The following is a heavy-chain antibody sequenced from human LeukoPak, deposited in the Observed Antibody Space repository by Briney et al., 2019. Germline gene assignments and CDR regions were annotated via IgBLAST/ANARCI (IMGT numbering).Heavy chain of an antibody. CDR1: GGSFSGYY. CDR3: ARGHDYYYSGRQSWFDP. D-gene: IGHD3-10*01. Sequence: SETLSLTCAVYGGSFSGYYWSWIRQPPGKGLEWIGEINHSGSTNYNPSLKSRVTISVDTSKNQFSLKLSSVTAADTAFYYCARGHDYYYSGRQSWFDPWGQGTLVTVSS. CDR2: INHSGST. J-gene: IGHJ5*02. V-gene: IGHV4-34*01.